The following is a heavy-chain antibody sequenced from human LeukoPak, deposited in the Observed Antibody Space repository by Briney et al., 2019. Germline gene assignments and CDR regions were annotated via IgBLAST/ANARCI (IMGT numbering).Heavy chain of an antibody. Sequence: GRSLRLSCAASGFTFDDYAMHWVRQAPGKGLEWVSGIDWISGSIGYADSVKGRFTISRDNAKNSLYLQMNSLRAEDTALYYCAKDRVGNSRGWYDYWGQGTLVTVSS. CDR3: AKDRVGNSRGWYDY. CDR2: IDWISGSI. D-gene: IGHD6-19*01. J-gene: IGHJ4*02. V-gene: IGHV3-9*01. CDR1: GFTFDDYA.